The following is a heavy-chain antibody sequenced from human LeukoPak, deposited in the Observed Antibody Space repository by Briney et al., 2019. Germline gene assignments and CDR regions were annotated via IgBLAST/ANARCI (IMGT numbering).Heavy chain of an antibody. V-gene: IGHV3-20*04. CDR1: GFTFDDHG. D-gene: IGHD3-3*01. Sequence: GGSLRLSCAASGFTFDDHGMSWVRQAQGKGLEWVSNINWKGTGTDYADSVKGRFTISRDNAKNSLYLQMNSLRAEDTALYYCARDLKTYLDLRDWGQGTLVTVSS. CDR2: INWKGTGT. J-gene: IGHJ4*02. CDR3: ARDLKTYLDLRD.